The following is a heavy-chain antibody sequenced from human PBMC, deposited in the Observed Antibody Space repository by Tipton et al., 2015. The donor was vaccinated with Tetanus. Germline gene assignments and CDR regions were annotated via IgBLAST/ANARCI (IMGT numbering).Heavy chain of an antibody. CDR3: ARDNGPMARGVYGMDV. D-gene: IGHD3-10*01. V-gene: IGHV3-74*01. J-gene: IGHJ6*02. CDR2: INSDGSST. CDR1: GFTFSSYW. Sequence: GSLRLSCATSGFTFSSYWMHWVRQAPGKGLVWVSRINSDGSSTSYADSVKGRFTISRDNAKNTLYLQMNSLRAEDTAVYYCARDNGPMARGVYGMDVWGQGTTVTVSS.